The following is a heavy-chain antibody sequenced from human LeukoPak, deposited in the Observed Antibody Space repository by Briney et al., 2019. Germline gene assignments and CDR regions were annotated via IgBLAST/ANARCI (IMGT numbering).Heavy chain of an antibody. CDR3: ARDIRVGDDY. V-gene: IGHV3-21*01. D-gene: IGHD2-21*02. Sequence: GGSLRLSCGASGFTFSTYGMHWVRQAPGKGLEWVSSISSSSSYIYYADSVKGRFTISRDNAKNSLYLQMNSLRAEDTAVYYCARDIRVGDDYWGQGTLVTVSS. CDR1: GFTFSTYG. CDR2: ISSSSSYI. J-gene: IGHJ4*02.